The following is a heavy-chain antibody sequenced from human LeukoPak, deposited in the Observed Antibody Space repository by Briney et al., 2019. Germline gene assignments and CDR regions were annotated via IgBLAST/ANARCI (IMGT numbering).Heavy chain of an antibody. CDR2: IRYDGSNK. V-gene: IGHV3-30*02. J-gene: IGHJ3*02. CDR3: AKSELRFLEWHSPVAFDI. D-gene: IGHD3-3*01. Sequence: GGSLRLSCAASGFTFSSYGMHWVRRAPGKGLERVAFIRYDGSNKYYADSVKGRFTISRDNSKNTLYLQMNSLRAEDTAVYYCAKSELRFLEWHSPVAFDIWGQGTMVTVSS. CDR1: GFTFSSYG.